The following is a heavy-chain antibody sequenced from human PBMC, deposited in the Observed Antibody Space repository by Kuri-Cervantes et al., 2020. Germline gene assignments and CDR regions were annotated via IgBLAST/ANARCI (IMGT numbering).Heavy chain of an antibody. V-gene: IGHV3-30-3*01. J-gene: IGHJ6*02. CDR1: GFTFSSYA. Sequence: GGSLRLSCAASGFTFSSYAMHWVRQAPGKGLEWVAVISYDGSNKYYADSVKGRFTISRDNSKNTLYLQMNCLRAEDTAVYYCHYVYYYYGMDVWGQGTTVTVSS. CDR3: HYVYYYYGMDV. CDR2: ISYDGSNK. D-gene: IGHD3-10*02.